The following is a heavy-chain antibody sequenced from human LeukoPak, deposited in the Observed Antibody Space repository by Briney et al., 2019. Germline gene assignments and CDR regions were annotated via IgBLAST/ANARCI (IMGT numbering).Heavy chain of an antibody. J-gene: IGHJ5*02. V-gene: IGHV1-2*02. Sequence: ASVKVSCKASGYTFTSYGISWVRQAPGQGLEWMGWINPNSGGTNYAQKFQGRVTMTRDTSISTAYMELSRLRSDDTAVYYCARERVAVAGTGWFDPWGQGTLVTVSS. CDR3: ARERVAVAGTGWFDP. CDR1: GYTFTSYG. CDR2: INPNSGGT. D-gene: IGHD6-19*01.